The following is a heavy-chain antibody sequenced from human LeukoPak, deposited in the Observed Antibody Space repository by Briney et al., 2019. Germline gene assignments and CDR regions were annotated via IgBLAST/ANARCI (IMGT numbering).Heavy chain of an antibody. D-gene: IGHD3-22*01. V-gene: IGHV1-18*01. CDR2: ISAYNGNT. Sequence: ASVTVSCKASGYTFTSYGISWVRQAPGQGLEWMGWISAYNGNTNYAQKLQGRVTMTTDTSTSIDYMELSRLRSDDTAVYYCARGRYDSSGYYLIEYGGQGTLVTVSS. CDR3: ARGRYDSSGYYLIEY. J-gene: IGHJ4*02. CDR1: GYTFTSYG.